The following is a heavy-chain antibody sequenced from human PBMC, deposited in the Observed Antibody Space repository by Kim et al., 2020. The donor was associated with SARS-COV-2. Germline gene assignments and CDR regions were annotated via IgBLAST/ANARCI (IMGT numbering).Heavy chain of an antibody. D-gene: IGHD3-16*01. J-gene: IGHJ6*02. V-gene: IGHV3-9*01. CDR2: ISWNSGSI. Sequence: GGSLRLSCAASGFTFDDYAMHWVRQAPGKGLEWVSGISWNSGSIGYADSVKGRFTISRDNAKNSLYLQMNSLRAEDTALYYCAKGQKGGGFPLRSYYGMDVWGQGTTVTVSS. CDR1: GFTFDDYA. CDR3: AKGQKGGGFPLRSYYGMDV.